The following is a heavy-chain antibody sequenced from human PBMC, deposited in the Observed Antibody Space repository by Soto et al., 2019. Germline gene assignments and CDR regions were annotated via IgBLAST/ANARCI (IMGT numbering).Heavy chain of an antibody. CDR2: VYLSGHT. V-gene: IGHV4-38-2*02. D-gene: IGHD1-7*01. CDR3: PRARIVVSGTIADF. Sequence: PSETLSLTCTVSGYSVTSGSYWGWFRQPPEKGLEWIGSVYLSGHTYHNPSLMGRGTISIDTSKNQFSLKLTSFTAADAAVYYFPRARIVVSGTIADFWGLGTLVTVSS. J-gene: IGHJ4*02. CDR1: GYSVTSGSY.